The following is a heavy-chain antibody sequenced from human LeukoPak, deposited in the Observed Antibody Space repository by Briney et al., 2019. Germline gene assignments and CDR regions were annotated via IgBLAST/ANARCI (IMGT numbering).Heavy chain of an antibody. CDR1: GYTFTSYG. D-gene: IGHD3-9*01. J-gene: IGHJ4*02. CDR2: ISAYNGNT. Sequence: ASVKVSCKASGYTFTSYGISWVRQAPGQGLEWMGWISAYNGNTNYAQKLQGRVTMTTDTSTSTAYMELRSLRSDDTAVYYCARDRAFSKYYDILTGYSPCDYWGQGTLVTVSS. CDR3: ARDRAFSKYYDILTGYSPCDY. V-gene: IGHV1-18*04.